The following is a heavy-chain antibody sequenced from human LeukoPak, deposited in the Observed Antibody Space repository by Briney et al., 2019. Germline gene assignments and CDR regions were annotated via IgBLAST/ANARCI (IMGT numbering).Heavy chain of an antibody. V-gene: IGHV3-23*01. CDR3: AERVSDYDSSTYYYY. J-gene: IGHJ4*02. CDR2: ISGSGGTT. Sequence: GGSLRLSCAASGFTFSSYAMSWVRQAPGKGLEWVSDISGSGGTTYYADSVKGRFIISRDNSKDTLYLQMNSLRAEDTAVYYCAERVSDYDSSTYYYYWGQGALVTVSS. D-gene: IGHD3-22*01. CDR1: GFTFSSYA.